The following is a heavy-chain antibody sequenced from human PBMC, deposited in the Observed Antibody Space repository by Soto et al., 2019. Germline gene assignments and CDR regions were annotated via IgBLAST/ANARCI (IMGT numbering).Heavy chain of an antibody. D-gene: IGHD6-25*01. CDR3: ARGRSVAADRPGVAFDI. CDR2: ISHSGST. CDR1: VGSFSGYY. V-gene: IGHV4-34*01. J-gene: IGHJ3*02. Sequence: SETLSLTCAVYVGSFSGYYWSWICQPPGKGLEWIGEISHSGSTNYNPSLKSRVTISVDRSKNQFSLKLNSVTAADTAVYYCARGRSVAADRPGVAFDIWGQGTMVTVSS.